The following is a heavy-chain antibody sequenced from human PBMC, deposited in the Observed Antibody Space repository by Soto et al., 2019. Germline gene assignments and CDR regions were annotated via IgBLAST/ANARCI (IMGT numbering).Heavy chain of an antibody. Sequence: QVQLVESGGGVVQPGRSLRLSCAASGFTFSSYGMHWVRQAPGKGLEWVAVIWYDGSNKYYADSVKGRFTISRDNSKNTLYLQMNSLRAEDTAVYYCARDLLMGTYMMGGFDYWGQGTLVTVSS. CDR3: ARDLLMGTYMMGGFDY. J-gene: IGHJ4*02. V-gene: IGHV3-33*01. CDR1: GFTFSSYG. D-gene: IGHD2-8*01. CDR2: IWYDGSNK.